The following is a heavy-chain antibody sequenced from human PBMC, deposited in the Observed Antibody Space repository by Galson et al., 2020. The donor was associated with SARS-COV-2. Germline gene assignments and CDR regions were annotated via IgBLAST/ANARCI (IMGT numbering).Heavy chain of an antibody. Sequence: GGSLRLSCAASGFTFSSYAMHWVRQAPGKGLEWVAVISYDGSNKYYADSVKGRFTISRDNSKNTLYLQMNSLRAEDTAVYYCVRETGSSLGYWGQGTLVTVSS. J-gene: IGHJ4*02. CDR3: VRETGSSLGY. V-gene: IGHV3-30*04. CDR1: GFTFSSYA. D-gene: IGHD6-6*01. CDR2: ISYDGSNK.